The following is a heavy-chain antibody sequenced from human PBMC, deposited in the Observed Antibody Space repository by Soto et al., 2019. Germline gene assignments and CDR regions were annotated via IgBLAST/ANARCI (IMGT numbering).Heavy chain of an antibody. D-gene: IGHD2-15*01. CDR3: ARGYCSGGSCYSLRWFDP. CDR1: GGSISSGGYY. V-gene: IGHV4-31*03. J-gene: IGHJ5*02. CDR2: IYYSGST. Sequence: QVQLQESGPGLVKPSQTLSLTCTVSGGSISSGGYYWSWIRQHPGKGLEWIGYIYYSGSTYYNPSLQSRVTISVETSKNQFSLKLSSVTAAATAVYYCARGYCSGGSCYSLRWFDPWGQGTLVTVSS.